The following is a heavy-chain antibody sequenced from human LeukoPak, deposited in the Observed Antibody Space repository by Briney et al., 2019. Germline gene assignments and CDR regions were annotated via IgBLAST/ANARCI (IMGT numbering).Heavy chain of an antibody. V-gene: IGHV4-34*01. Sequence: SETLSLTCAVYGGSFSGYYWSWIRQPPGKGLEWIGEINHSGSTNYNPSLKSRVTISVDTSKNQSSLKLSSVTAPDTAVYYCAGASLWEYYDSSAFDPWGQGTLVTVSS. CDR3: AGASLWEYYDSSAFDP. J-gene: IGHJ5*02. CDR1: GGSFSGYY. CDR2: INHSGST. D-gene: IGHD3-22*01.